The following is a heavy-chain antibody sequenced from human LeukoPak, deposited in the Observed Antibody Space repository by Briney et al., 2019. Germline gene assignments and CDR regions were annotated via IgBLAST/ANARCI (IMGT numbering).Heavy chain of an antibody. J-gene: IGHJ4*02. V-gene: IGHV4-34*01. CDR2: INHSGST. CDR1: GGSFSGYY. D-gene: IGHD5-12*01. Sequence: SETLSLTCAVYGGSFSGYYWSWIRQPPGKGLEWIGEINHSGSTNYNPSLKSRVTISVDTSKNQFSLKLSSVTAADTAVYYCARVRGYSGYDFRWRFRLHFDYWGQGTLVTVSS. CDR3: ARVRGYSGYDFRWRFRLHFDY.